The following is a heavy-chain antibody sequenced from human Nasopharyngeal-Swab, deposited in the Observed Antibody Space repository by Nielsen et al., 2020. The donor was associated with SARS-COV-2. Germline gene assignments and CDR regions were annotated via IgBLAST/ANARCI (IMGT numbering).Heavy chain of an antibody. CDR3: ARDWTRYGSSPQTWFDP. Sequence: WIRQPPGKGLEWVAVIWYDGSNKYYADSVKGRFTISRDNSKNTLYLQMNSLRAEDTAVYYCARDWTRYGSSPQTWFDPWGQGTLVTVSS. J-gene: IGHJ5*02. D-gene: IGHD6-6*01. CDR2: IWYDGSNK. V-gene: IGHV3-33*01.